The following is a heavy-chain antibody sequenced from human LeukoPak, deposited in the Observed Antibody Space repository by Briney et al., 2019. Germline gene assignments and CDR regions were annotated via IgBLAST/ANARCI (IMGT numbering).Heavy chain of an antibody. Sequence: PSETLSLTCTVSGGSISSYYWSWIRQPPGKGLEWIGYIYNSGSTNYNPSLKSRVTISVDTSKIQFSLKLSSVTAADTAVYYCAGGYKYAYYNYYYMDVWGKGTTVTVSS. J-gene: IGHJ6*03. CDR2: IYNSGST. D-gene: IGHD5-24*01. CDR3: AGGYKYAYYNYYYMDV. V-gene: IGHV4-59*01. CDR1: GGSISSYY.